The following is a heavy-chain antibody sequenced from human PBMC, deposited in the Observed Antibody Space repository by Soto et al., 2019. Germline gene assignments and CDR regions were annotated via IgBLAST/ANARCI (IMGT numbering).Heavy chain of an antibody. J-gene: IGHJ4*02. CDR2: IYYSGST. Sequence: SETLSLTCTVSGGSVSSGSYYWSWIRQSPGKGLEWIGNIYYSGSTNYNPSLKSRVTVSIDTSKNQFSLALNSVTAADTAVYFCARDPSPGIPGGGLDYWGQGALVTVSS. D-gene: IGHD6-13*01. V-gene: IGHV4-61*01. CDR3: ARDPSPGIPGGGLDY. CDR1: GGSVSSGSYY.